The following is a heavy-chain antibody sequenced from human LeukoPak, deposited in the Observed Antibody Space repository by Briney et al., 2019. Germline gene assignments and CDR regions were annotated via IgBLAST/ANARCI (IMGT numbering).Heavy chain of an antibody. V-gene: IGHV4-59*01. Sequence: SETLSLTCTVSGGSISSYYWSWIRQPPGKGLGWIGYIYYSGSTNYNPSLKSRVTISVDTSKNQFSLKLSSVTAADTAVYYCARAPSYGDYRYYFDYWGQGTLVTVSS. CDR1: GGSISSYY. D-gene: IGHD4-17*01. J-gene: IGHJ4*02. CDR2: IYYSGST. CDR3: ARAPSYGDYRYYFDY.